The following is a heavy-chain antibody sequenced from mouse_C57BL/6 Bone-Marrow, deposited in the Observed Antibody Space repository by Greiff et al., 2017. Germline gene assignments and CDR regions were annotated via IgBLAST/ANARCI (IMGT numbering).Heavy chain of an antibody. J-gene: IGHJ4*01. D-gene: IGHD1-1*01. Sequence: EVQVVESGEGLVKPGGSLKLSCAASGFTFSSYAMSWVRQTPEKRLEWVAYISSGGDYIYYADTVKGRFTISRDNARNTLYLQMSSLKSEDTAMYYCTRHDGSSFYYAMDYWGQGTSVTVSS. V-gene: IGHV5-9-1*02. CDR1: GFTFSSYA. CDR3: TRHDGSSFYYAMDY. CDR2: ISSGGDYI.